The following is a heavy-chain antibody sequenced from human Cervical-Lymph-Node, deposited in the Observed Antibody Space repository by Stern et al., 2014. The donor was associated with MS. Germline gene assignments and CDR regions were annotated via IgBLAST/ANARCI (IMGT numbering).Heavy chain of an antibody. CDR3: AREIIVSRGSWFDP. D-gene: IGHD5/OR15-5a*01. Sequence: VQLVESGPGLVKPSETLSLTCNVSGGSISHFYWHWIRQPAGQGLQWIGRIPTSGTTDYNHSPNTQVTMSIDTSKNQFSLKVTSVTAADTAIYYCAREIIVSRGSWFDPWGQGTLVTVSS. CDR1: GGSISHFY. J-gene: IGHJ5*02. V-gene: IGHV4-4*07. CDR2: IPTSGTT.